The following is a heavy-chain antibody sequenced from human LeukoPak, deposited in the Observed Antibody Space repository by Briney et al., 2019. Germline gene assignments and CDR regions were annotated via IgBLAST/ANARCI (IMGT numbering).Heavy chain of an antibody. Sequence: GGSLRLSCAASGFTFSSYAMSWVRQAPGKGLEWVSGISGRSGSTYYADSVKGRFTISRDNSKNTLYLQMNSLRAEDTAVYYCARAPADYGDSDPYYWGQGTLVTVSS. D-gene: IGHD4-17*01. CDR1: GFTFSSYA. J-gene: IGHJ4*02. CDR3: ARAPADYGDSDPYY. V-gene: IGHV3-23*01. CDR2: ISGRSGST.